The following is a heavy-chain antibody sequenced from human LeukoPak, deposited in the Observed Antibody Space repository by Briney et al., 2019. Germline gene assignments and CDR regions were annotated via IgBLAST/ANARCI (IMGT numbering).Heavy chain of an antibody. CDR3: ARDRPDYYGSGSSYYFDY. V-gene: IGHV1-18*01. CDR2: ISAYNGNT. D-gene: IGHD3-10*01. J-gene: IGHJ4*02. CDR1: GYTFTSYG. Sequence: ASVKVSCKASGYTFTSYGISWVRQAPGQGLGWMGWISAYNGNTNYAQKLQGRVTMTTDTSTSTAYMELRSLRSDYTAVYYCARDRPDYYGSGSSYYFDYWGQGTLVTVSS.